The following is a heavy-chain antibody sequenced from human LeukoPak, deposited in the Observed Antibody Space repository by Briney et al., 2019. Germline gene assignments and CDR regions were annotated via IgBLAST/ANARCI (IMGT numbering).Heavy chain of an antibody. CDR2: IIPIFGTA. J-gene: IGHJ4*02. CDR3: ARFAGIAAADYYFDY. Sequence: GASVKVSCKASGGTFSSYAISWVRQAPGQGLEWMGGIIPIFGTANYAQKFQGRITITADKSTSTAYMELSSLRSEDTAVYYCARFAGIAAADYYFDYWGQGTLVTVSS. D-gene: IGHD6-13*01. CDR1: GGTFSSYA. V-gene: IGHV1-69*06.